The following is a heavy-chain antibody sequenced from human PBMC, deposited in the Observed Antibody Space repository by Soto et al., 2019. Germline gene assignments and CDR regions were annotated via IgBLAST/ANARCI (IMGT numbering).Heavy chain of an antibody. Sequence: PSETLSLTCTVSGGSISSYYWSWIRQPPGKGLEWIGYIYYSGSTNYNPSLKSRVTISVDTSRNQFSLELSSVTAADTAVYYCARGVRKLRFLELSYYGMDVWGQGTTVTVSS. CDR3: ARGVRKLRFLELSYYGMDV. CDR1: GGSISSYY. CDR2: IYYSGST. V-gene: IGHV4-59*01. D-gene: IGHD3-3*01. J-gene: IGHJ6*02.